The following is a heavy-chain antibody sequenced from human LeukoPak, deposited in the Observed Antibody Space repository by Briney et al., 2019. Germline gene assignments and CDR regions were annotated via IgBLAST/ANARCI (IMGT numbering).Heavy chain of an antibody. J-gene: IGHJ4*02. Sequence: PGGSLRLSCAASGFTFDDYTMHWVRQAPGKGLEWVSLISWDGGSTYYADSVKGRFTISRDNSKNSLYLQMNSLRTEDTALYYCAKDRGGGSYLFDYWGQGTLVTVSS. CDR3: AKDRGGGSYLFDY. CDR1: GFTFDDYT. CDR2: ISWDGGST. V-gene: IGHV3-43*01. D-gene: IGHD1-26*01.